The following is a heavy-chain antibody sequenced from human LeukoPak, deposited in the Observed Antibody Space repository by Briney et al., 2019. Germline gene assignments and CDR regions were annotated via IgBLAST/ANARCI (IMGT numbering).Heavy chain of an antibody. V-gene: IGHV4-61*02. CDR3: ARGLWFGDENPPYFDY. D-gene: IGHD3-10*01. J-gene: IGHJ4*02. CDR2: IYTSGST. Sequence: PSETLSLTCTVSGGSISSSNYYWNWIRQPAGKGLEWIGRIYTSGSTNYNPSLKSRVTISVDTSKNQFSLKLSSVTAADTALYYCARGLWFGDENPPYFDYWGQGTLVTVSS. CDR1: GGSISSSNYY.